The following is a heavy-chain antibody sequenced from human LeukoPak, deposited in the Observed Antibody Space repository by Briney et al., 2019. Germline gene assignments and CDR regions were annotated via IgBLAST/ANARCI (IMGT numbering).Heavy chain of an antibody. D-gene: IGHD3-9*01. Sequence: GGPLRLSCAASGSAFSSYAMGWVRKAPGKGLEWCSATSGSGGSTYYADSVKGRFTISRDNSNNTLYLQMNSQRAEDTALYYCANPLRYFDWLTPPINNWFDPWGQGTLVTVSS. CDR1: GSAFSSYA. CDR3: ANPLRYFDWLTPPINNWFDP. CDR2: TSGSGGST. J-gene: IGHJ5*02. V-gene: IGHV3-23*01.